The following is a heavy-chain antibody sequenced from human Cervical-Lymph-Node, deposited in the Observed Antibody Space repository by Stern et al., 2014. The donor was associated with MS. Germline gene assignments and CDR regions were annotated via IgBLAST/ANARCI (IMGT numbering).Heavy chain of an antibody. CDR1: GYTFTSYS. CDR2: INSNSGNP. CDR3: AREARVAAGLPPLDY. V-gene: IGHV7-4-1*02. Sequence: QVQLVQSGSELKKPGASVKVSCKTSGYTFTSYSMNCVRQAPGQGLEWMGWINSNSGNPTYAQGFTGRFVFSLDTSVSTAYLQISSLKAEDTGVYYCAREARVAAGLPPLDYWGQGTLVTVSS. J-gene: IGHJ4*02. D-gene: IGHD6-13*01.